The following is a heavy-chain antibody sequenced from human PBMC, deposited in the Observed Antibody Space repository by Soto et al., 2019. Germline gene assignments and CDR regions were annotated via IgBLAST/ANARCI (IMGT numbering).Heavy chain of an antibody. CDR3: AKDRELLWFGELSNFDY. CDR1: GFTFSSYA. V-gene: IGHV3-23*01. J-gene: IGHJ4*02. Sequence: GGSLRLSCAASGFTFSSYAMSWVRQAPGKGLEWVSAISGSGGSTYYADSVKGRFTISSDNSKNTLYLQMNSLRAEDTAVYYCAKDRELLWFGELSNFDYWGQGTLVTVSS. D-gene: IGHD3-10*01. CDR2: ISGSGGST.